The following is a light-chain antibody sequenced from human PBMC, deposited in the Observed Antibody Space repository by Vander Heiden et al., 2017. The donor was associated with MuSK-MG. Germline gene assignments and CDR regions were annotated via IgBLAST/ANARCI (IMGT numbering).Light chain of an antibody. V-gene: IGKV1-39*01. CDR2: TAS. CDR3: QQSDSAPYT. J-gene: IGKJ2*01. CDR1: HSINNY. Sequence: DIQMTQSPSSLSASVGDRVTITCRASHSINNYLNWFQQKSGKAPELLINTASNLQSGVPSRFSGSGSGTEFTLTINSLQSEDSAIYLCQQSDSAPYTFGQGTKLQIK.